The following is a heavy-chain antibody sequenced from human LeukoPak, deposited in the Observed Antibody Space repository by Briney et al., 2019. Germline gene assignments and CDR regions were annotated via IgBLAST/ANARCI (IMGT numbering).Heavy chain of an antibody. CDR1: GFTFSVFW. CDR3: ARYHGGYFAY. Sequence: GGSLRLSCAASGFTFSVFWMSWVRQAPGKGLEWVADIKQDGSEKYYVDSVKGRFTISRDNDNNSMYLQINSLRAEDTAVYYCARYHGGYFAYWGQGTLVTVSS. D-gene: IGHD2-15*01. CDR2: IKQDGSEK. J-gene: IGHJ4*02. V-gene: IGHV3-7*01.